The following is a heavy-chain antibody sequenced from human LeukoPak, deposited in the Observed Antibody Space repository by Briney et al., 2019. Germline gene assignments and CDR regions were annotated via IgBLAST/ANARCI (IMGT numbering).Heavy chain of an antibody. CDR3: ARAPESSHIAGNWFDP. J-gene: IGHJ5*02. Sequence: PSETLSLTCTVSGGSISSGGYYWSWIRQHPGKGLEWIGYIYYSGSTYYNPSLKSRVTISVDTSKNQFSLKLSSVTAADTAVYYCARAPESSHIAGNWFDPWGQGTLVTVSS. CDR1: GGSISSGGYY. CDR2: IYYSGST. V-gene: IGHV4-31*03. D-gene: IGHD6-13*01.